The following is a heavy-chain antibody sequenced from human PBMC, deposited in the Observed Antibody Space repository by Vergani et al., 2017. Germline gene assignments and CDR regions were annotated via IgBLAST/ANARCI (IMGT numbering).Heavy chain of an antibody. V-gene: IGHV4-39*01. CDR3: TRHGRSGWAGYFQH. CDR2: IYYTGTT. Sequence: QLQLQESGPGLVKPSETLSLTCTVSGVSIGSNSYYWGWIRQPPGKGLEWIGTIYYTGTTYYNEAHKSRLPISVDTSKNQFSLNLTSVTAADTAVYYCTRHGRSGWAGYFQHWVQGTLVTASS. D-gene: IGHD6-19*01. CDR1: GVSIGSNSYY. J-gene: IGHJ1*01.